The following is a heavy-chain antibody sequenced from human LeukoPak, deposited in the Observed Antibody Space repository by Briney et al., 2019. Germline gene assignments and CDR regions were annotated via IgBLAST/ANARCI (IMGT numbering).Heavy chain of an antibody. V-gene: IGHV4-59*08. CDR1: GFTFSDYY. CDR2: IYYSGST. Sequence: GSLRLSCAASGFTFSDYYMSWIRQPPGKGLEWIGNIYYSGSTNYNPSVKSRVTISVDTSNNQFSLKLSSVTAADTAVYYCARQAPQYYYYYGMDVWGQGTTVTVS. J-gene: IGHJ6*02. CDR3: ARQAPQYYYYYGMDV.